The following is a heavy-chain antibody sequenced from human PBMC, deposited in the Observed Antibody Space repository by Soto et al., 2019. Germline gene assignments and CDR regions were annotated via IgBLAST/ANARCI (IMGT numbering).Heavy chain of an antibody. D-gene: IGHD6-19*01. Sequence: QVQLVESGGGVVQPGKSLRLSCAASGFTFSSYAMHWFREAPGKGLEWVAVISYDGTNKYYADSVEGRFTISRDNSKSALCLKMNSLGADDTAVYYCGRQLAVTGSRRAFDLWGQGTRVTVS. CDR3: GRQLAVTGSRRAFDL. J-gene: IGHJ4*02. V-gene: IGHV3-30-3*01. CDR1: GFTFSSYA. CDR2: ISYDGTNK.